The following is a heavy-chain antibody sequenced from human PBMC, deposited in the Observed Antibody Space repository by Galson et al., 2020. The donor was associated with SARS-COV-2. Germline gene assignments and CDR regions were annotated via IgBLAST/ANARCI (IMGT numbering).Heavy chain of an antibody. CDR2: IYASLST. J-gene: IGHJ3*01. CDR1: GGSISGYY. CDR3: ARAYCDATTCSNDAFDF. D-gene: IGHD2-2*01. V-gene: IGHV4-4*07. Sequence: SETLSLTCTVSGGSISGYYWSWIRQPAGKGLEWIGRIYASLSTHYNPSLKSRVTLSVDTSKNQFFLNITSVTAADTAVYYCARAYCDATTCSNDAFDFWGQGTMVTVSS.